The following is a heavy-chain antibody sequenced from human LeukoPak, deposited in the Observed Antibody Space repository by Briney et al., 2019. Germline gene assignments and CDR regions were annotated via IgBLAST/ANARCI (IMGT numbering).Heavy chain of an antibody. D-gene: IGHD4-17*01. V-gene: IGHV3-30-3*01. CDR1: GFTFSSYA. J-gene: IGHJ4*02. CDR3: ARDQGTPTTVTPGDYFDY. Sequence: GGSLRLSCAASGFTFSSYAMHWVRQAPGKGLEWVAVISYDGSNKYYADSVKGRFTISRDNSKNTLYLQMNSLRAEDTAVYYCARDQGTPTTVTPGDYFDYWGQGTLVTVSS. CDR2: ISYDGSNK.